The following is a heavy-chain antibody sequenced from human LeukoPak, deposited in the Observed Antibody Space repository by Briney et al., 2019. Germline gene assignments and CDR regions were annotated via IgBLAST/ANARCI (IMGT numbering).Heavy chain of an antibody. CDR3: AEAGACSSWYLFDYYMGV. CDR2: IYFSGST. J-gene: IGHJ6*03. V-gene: IGHV4-59*01. D-gene: IGHD6-13*01. CDR1: GGSLSSYY. Sequence: SQTLSLTCTVSGGSLSSYYWSWIRQPPGKGLEWVGGIYFSGSTNYNPSLKSRVTLSVDTSKNKISLTLSSLCAADTALYFGAEAGACSSWYLFDYYMGVWDKGTALTVSS.